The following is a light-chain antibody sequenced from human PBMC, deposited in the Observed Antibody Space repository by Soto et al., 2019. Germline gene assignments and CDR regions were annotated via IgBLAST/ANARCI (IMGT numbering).Light chain of an antibody. Sequence: EIVMTQSPATLSVSPGERATLSCRASQSVSRNLAWYQQKPGQAPRLLIYGAPTRATGIPARFSGSGSGTEFTLTISSLQSEDFAVYYCHQYNNGPPWTFGQGTKVDIK. J-gene: IGKJ1*01. V-gene: IGKV3-15*01. CDR1: QSVSRN. CDR2: GAP. CDR3: HQYNNGPPWT.